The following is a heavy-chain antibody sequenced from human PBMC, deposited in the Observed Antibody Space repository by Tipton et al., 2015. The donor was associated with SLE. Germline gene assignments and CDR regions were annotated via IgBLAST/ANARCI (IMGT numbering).Heavy chain of an antibody. Sequence: TLSLTCSVSDASMNSYFWNWIRQPAGKGLEWIGRLSLSDKNNYNPSLQSRVTMSVDTSKSQFSLEVRSVTATDTAVYFCAGSKVTTARDSFDIWGPGTVVVVSP. J-gene: IGHJ3*02. CDR3: AGSKVTTARDSFDI. D-gene: IGHD4-17*01. V-gene: IGHV4-4*07. CDR1: DASMNSYF. CDR2: LSLSDKN.